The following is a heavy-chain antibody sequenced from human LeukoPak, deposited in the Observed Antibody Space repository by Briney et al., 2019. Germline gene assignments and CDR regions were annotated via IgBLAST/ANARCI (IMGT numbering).Heavy chain of an antibody. V-gene: IGHV1-46*01. CDR3: ARAGCSSTSCYAGPGRFDP. Sequence: ALVKLSCKASGYTFTSYYMHRVRQAPGQGLEWKGIINPSGGSTSYAQKFQGRVTMTRDTSTSTVYMELSSLRSEDTAVYYCARAGCSSTSCYAGPGRFDPWGQGTLVTVSS. CDR2: INPSGGST. CDR1: GYTFTSYY. J-gene: IGHJ5*02. D-gene: IGHD2-2*01.